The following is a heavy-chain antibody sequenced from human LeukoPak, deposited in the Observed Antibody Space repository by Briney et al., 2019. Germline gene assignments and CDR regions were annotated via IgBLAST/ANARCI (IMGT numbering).Heavy chain of an antibody. Sequence: GGSLRLSCAASGFTFSSYAMHWVRQAPGKGLEWVAVISYDGSNKYYADSVKGRFTISRDNSKNTLYLQMNSLRAEDTAVYCCARPRNSDVAEYFQHWGQGTLVTVSS. CDR1: GFTFSSYA. D-gene: IGHD4-23*01. CDR3: ARPRNSDVAEYFQH. V-gene: IGHV3-30*04. J-gene: IGHJ1*01. CDR2: ISYDGSNK.